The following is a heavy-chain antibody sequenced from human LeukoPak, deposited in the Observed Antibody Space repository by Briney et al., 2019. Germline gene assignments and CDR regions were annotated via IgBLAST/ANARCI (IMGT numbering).Heavy chain of an antibody. CDR2: IYYSGST. CDR1: GGSISSYY. V-gene: IGHV4-59*01. CDR3: ARTISSSWVDY. D-gene: IGHD6-13*01. Sequence: KPSETLSLTCTVSGGSISSYYWSWLRQPPGKGLEWIGYIYYSGSTNYNPSLKSRVTISVDTSKNQFSLKLNSVTAADTAVYYCARTISSSWVDYWGQGTLVTVSS. J-gene: IGHJ4*02.